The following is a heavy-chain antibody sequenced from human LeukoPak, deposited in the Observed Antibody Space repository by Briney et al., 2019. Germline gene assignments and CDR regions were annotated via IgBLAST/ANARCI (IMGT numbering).Heavy chain of an antibody. J-gene: IGHJ6*03. V-gene: IGHV3-13*01. CDR2: IGTASDT. CDR1: GFTFSSFD. Sequence: GGSLRLSCAASGFTFSSFDMHWARQPTGQGLEWVSTIGTASDTYYPGSVEGRFTLSRDNAKNSLYLQMNSLTAGDTAVYYCARGPPRGKYYYMDVWGKGTTVTVSS. D-gene: IGHD1-1*01. CDR3: ARGPPRGKYYYMDV.